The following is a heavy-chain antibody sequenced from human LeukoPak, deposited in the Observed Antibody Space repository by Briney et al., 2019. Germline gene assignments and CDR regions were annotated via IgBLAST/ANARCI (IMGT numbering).Heavy chain of an antibody. J-gene: IGHJ5*02. CDR1: VGSISSGNYY. CDR2: IYASGST. V-gene: IGHV4-61*02. D-gene: IGHD6-13*01. CDR3: ARDSVAAAGTGSNWFDP. Sequence: SETLSLTCTVSVGSISSGNYYWSWIRQPAGRGLQWIGRIYASGSTNYNPSLKSRVTISVDTSKNQFSLKLSSVTAADTAVYYCARDSVAAAGTGSNWFDPWGQGTLVTVSS.